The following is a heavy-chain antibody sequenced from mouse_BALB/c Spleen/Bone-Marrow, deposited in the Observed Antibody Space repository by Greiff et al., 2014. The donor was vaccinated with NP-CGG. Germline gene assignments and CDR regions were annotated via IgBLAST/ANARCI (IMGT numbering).Heavy chain of an antibody. CDR2: ISSGSSTI. CDR1: GFTFSSFG. CDR3: ARGGNFAWFAY. J-gene: IGHJ3*01. D-gene: IGHD2-1*01. Sequence: EVNLVESGGGLVQPGGSRKLSCAASGFTFSSFGMHWVRQAPEKGLEWVAYISSGSSTIYYADTVKGRFTIARDNPKNTLFLQTTSLRSEDTAMYYCARGGNFAWFAYWGQGTLVTVSA. V-gene: IGHV5-17*02.